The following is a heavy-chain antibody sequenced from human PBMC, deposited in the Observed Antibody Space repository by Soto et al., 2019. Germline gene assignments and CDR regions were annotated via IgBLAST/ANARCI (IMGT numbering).Heavy chain of an antibody. V-gene: IGHV1-18*01. CDR3: ARDHSIWFGELSPNWFDP. CDR2: ISAYNGNT. Sequence: ASVKVSCKASGYTFTSYGISWVRQAPGQGLEWMGWISAYNGNTNYAQKLQGRVTMTTDTSTSTAYMELRSLRSDDTAVYYCARDHSIWFGELSPNWFDPWGQGTLVTVS. CDR1: GYTFTSYG. D-gene: IGHD3-10*01. J-gene: IGHJ5*02.